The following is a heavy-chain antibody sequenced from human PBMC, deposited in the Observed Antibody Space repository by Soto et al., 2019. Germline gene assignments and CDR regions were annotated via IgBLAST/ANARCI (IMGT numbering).Heavy chain of an antibody. Sequence: GASVKVSCKASGYTFTSYGISWVRQAPGQGLEWMGWISAYNGNTNYAQKLQGRVTMTTDTSTSTAYMELRSLRSDDTAVYYCARTRKEKLVRWWFDPWGQGTLVTVSS. CDR1: GYTFTSYG. J-gene: IGHJ5*02. CDR2: ISAYNGNT. D-gene: IGHD6-13*01. CDR3: ARTRKEKLVRWWFDP. V-gene: IGHV1-18*01.